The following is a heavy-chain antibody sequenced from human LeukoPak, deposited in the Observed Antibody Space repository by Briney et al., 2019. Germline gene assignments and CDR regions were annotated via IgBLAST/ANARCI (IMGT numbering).Heavy chain of an antibody. V-gene: IGHV3-74*01. CDR2: INSDGSST. D-gene: IGHD6-6*01. CDR3: ARETEYSNSWFDP. Sequence: GGSLRLSCAASGFTFSSYWMHWVRQAPGKGLVWVSRINSDGSSTSYADSVKGRFTISRDNAKNTLYLQMNSLRTEDTAVYYCARETEYSNSWFDPWGQGTLVTVSS. J-gene: IGHJ5*02. CDR1: GFTFSSYW.